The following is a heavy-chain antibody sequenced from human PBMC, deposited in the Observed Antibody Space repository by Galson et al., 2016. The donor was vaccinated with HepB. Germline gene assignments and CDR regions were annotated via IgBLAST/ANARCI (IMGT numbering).Heavy chain of an antibody. D-gene: IGHD4-17*01. CDR3: AKDLGSTVTTVPWG. J-gene: IGHJ4*02. CDR1: GFNFRSYG. Sequence: SLRLSCADSGFNFRSYGMHWVRQAPGKGLEWVAVISYDGSNKYYGASVKGRFTIARDNSRNTLYLQMNSLRVEDTAVYYCAKDLGSTVTTVPWGWGQGTLVIVSS. V-gene: IGHV3-30*18. CDR2: ISYDGSNK.